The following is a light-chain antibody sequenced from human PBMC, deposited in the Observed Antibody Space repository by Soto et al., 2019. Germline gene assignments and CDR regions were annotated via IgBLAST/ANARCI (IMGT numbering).Light chain of an antibody. CDR3: QQYNNWPQT. CDR1: QSIGSN. J-gene: IGKJ1*01. CDR2: GAF. V-gene: IGKV3-15*01. Sequence: EIVMTQSPATLSVSPGEAATLSCRASQSIGSNLAWYQQKPGQAPRLLIHGAFTRATGVPATFRGSGTGTEFTLTISSLQSGDFAVYYCQQYNNWPQTFGQGTKVVIK.